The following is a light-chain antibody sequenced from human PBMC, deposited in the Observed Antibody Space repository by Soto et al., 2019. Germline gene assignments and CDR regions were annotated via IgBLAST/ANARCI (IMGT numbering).Light chain of an antibody. Sequence: QSLLTQPPSVSAAAGQKVSISCSGTSANIGNNYVSWYQQLPETAPRHLIYDNNKRPSGIPDRFSGSKSGTSATLDITGLQTGDEADYYCGTWDSGLGAYVFGAGTKVTVL. CDR1: SANIGNNY. J-gene: IGLJ1*01. V-gene: IGLV1-51*01. CDR3: GTWDSGLGAYV. CDR2: DNN.